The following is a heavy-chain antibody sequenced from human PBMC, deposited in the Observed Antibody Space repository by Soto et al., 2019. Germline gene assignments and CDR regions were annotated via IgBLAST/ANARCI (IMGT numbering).Heavy chain of an antibody. CDR1: GLTFSTYA. CDR3: AKSPGGLDGYNSDYYGMDV. CDR2: IGGSGTGGRT. Sequence: EVHLLESGGDLVQPGGSLRLSCTASGLTFSTYAMSWVRQAPGKGLEWVSAIGGSGTGGRTYYADSVKGWFTISRDNSKNTVYLQMNSLRADDTAEYYCAKSPGGLDGYNSDYYGMDVWGQGTTVTVSS. J-gene: IGHJ6*02. V-gene: IGHV3-23*01. D-gene: IGHD5-12*01.